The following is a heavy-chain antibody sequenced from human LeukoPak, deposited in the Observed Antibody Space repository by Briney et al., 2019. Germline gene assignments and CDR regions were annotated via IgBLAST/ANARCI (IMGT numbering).Heavy chain of an antibody. CDR3: AKDVMNSGSWGDY. Sequence: GGSLRLSRAASGFTFSSYAMSWVRQAPGKGLEWVSAISGSGGSTYYADSVKGRFTISRDNSKNTLYLQMNSLRAEDAAVYYCAKDVMNSGSWGDYWGQGTLVTVSS. CDR1: GFTFSSYA. D-gene: IGHD1-26*01. J-gene: IGHJ4*02. V-gene: IGHV3-23*01. CDR2: ISGSGGST.